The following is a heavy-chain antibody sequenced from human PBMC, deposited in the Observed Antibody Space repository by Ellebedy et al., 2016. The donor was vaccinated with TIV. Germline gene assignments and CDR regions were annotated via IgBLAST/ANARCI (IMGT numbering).Heavy chain of an antibody. CDR3: ARTGMEYYDFWIYMDV. V-gene: IGHV4-59*13. J-gene: IGHJ6*03. Sequence: SETLSLTXTVSGGSISSYYWSWIRQPPGKGLEWIGYIYYSGSTNYNPSLKSRVTISVDTSKNQFSLKLSSVTAADTAVYYCARTGMEYYDFWIYMDVWGKGTTVTVSS. CDR1: GGSISSYY. CDR2: IYYSGST. D-gene: IGHD3-3*01.